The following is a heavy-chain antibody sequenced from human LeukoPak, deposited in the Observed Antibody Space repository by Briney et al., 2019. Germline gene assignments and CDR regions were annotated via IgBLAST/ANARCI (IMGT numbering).Heavy chain of an antibody. CDR2: IKRDGSQK. CDR1: GFSFSSNW. Sequence: GGSLRLSCAAPGFSFSSNWMGWVRQAPGKGLEWVAHIKRDGSQKYYLDSVKGRFTISRDNAKNSLYRQMNSLRVEDTAVYYCARLGLEVGGPNWFDPWGQGTLVTVSS. CDR3: ARLGLEVGGPNWFDP. V-gene: IGHV3-7*01. D-gene: IGHD1-1*01. J-gene: IGHJ5*02.